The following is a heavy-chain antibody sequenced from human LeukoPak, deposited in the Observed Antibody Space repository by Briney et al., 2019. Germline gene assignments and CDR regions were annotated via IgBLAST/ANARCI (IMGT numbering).Heavy chain of an antibody. CDR1: GYTFTSYG. D-gene: IGHD6-13*01. Sequence: ASVKVSCKASGYTFTSYGISWARQAPGQGLEWMGWISAYNGNTNYAQKLQGGVTMTTDTSTSTAYMELRSLRSDDTAVYYCARVHPIGSSWYFDYWGQGTLVTVSS. CDR3: ARVHPIGSSWYFDY. CDR2: ISAYNGNT. J-gene: IGHJ4*02. V-gene: IGHV1-18*01.